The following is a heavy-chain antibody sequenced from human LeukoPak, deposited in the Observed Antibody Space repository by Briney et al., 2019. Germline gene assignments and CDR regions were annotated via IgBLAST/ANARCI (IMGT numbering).Heavy chain of an antibody. CDR1: GFTFSSYA. J-gene: IGHJ4*02. D-gene: IGHD3-10*01. V-gene: IGHV3-23*01. Sequence: GGSLRLSCAASGFTFSSYAMSWVRQAPGKGLEWVSAISGSGGSTYYADSVKGRFTISRDNSKKTLYLQMNSLRTEDTAVYYCAKPAGSTLLPYAYWGRGTLVTVSS. CDR3: AKPAGSTLLPYAY. CDR2: ISGSGGST.